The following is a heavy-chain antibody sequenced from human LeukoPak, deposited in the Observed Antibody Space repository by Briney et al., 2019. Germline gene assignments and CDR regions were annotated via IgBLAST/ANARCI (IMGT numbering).Heavy chain of an antibody. Sequence: GGSLRLSCAASGFTFSSYWMSWVRQAPGKGLEWVSSISSSSSYIYYADSVKARFTISRDNAKNSLYLQMNSLRAEDTAVYYCARDLSGYDFDYWGQGTLVTVSS. D-gene: IGHD5-12*01. J-gene: IGHJ4*02. CDR2: ISSSSSYI. CDR1: GFTFSSYW. CDR3: ARDLSGYDFDY. V-gene: IGHV3-21*01.